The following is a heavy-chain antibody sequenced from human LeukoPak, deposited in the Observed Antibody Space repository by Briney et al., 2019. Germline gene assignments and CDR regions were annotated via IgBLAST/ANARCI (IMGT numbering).Heavy chain of an antibody. CDR1: GFTFSNFA. D-gene: IGHD1-26*01. J-gene: IGHJ4*02. CDR3: ARNEWADY. Sequence: GGSLRLSCAASGFTFSNFAMTWVRQAPGKGPEWVSYISGSSRTIYYADSVKGRFTISRDNAKNSLYLQMNSLRDEDTAVYYCARNEWADYWGQGTLVTVSS. CDR2: ISGSSRTI. V-gene: IGHV3-48*02.